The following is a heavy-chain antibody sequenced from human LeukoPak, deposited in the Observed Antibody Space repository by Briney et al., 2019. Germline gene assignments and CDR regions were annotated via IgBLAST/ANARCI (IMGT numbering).Heavy chain of an antibody. D-gene: IGHD3-9*01. Sequence: GGSLRLSCAASGFTFSSYVMNWVRQAPGKGLEWVSGISDSGGGTYYADSVKGRFTISRDNSKNTLYLQMNSLRAEDTAKYYCTKDYCGKFCSAVWGQGTTVTVSS. CDR2: ISDSGGGT. CDR1: GFTFSSYV. V-gene: IGHV3-23*01. J-gene: IGHJ6*02. CDR3: TKDYCGKFCSAV.